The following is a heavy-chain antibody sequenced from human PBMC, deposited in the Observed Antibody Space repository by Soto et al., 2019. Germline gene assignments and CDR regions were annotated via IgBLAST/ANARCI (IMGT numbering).Heavy chain of an antibody. CDR2: ISYDGSNK. Sequence: GGSLRLSCAASGFAFSSYGMHWLRKAPGKGLEWVAVISYDGSNKYYADSVKGRFTISRDNSKNTLYLQMNSLRAEDTAVYYCAKGFSSSWYSYYYYYYGMDVWGQGTTVTVSS. CDR1: GFAFSSYG. CDR3: AKGFSSSWYSYYYYYYGMDV. J-gene: IGHJ6*02. D-gene: IGHD6-13*01. V-gene: IGHV3-30*18.